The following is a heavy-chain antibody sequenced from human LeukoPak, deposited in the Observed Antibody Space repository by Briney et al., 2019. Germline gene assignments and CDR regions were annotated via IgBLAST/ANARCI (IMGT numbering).Heavy chain of an antibody. CDR3: ARPGCGGNCYYRMDV. CDR2: VSYDITRT. J-gene: IGHJ6*04. D-gene: IGHD2-21*01. Sequence: GGSLRLSCAASGFTFSSYAMTWVRQAPGKGLEWISAVSYDITRTFYADSVKGRFAISRDNSRNTLFLQMNSLRADDTAVYYCARPGCGGNCYYRMDVWGKGTRSPSPQ. V-gene: IGHV3-23*01. CDR1: GFTFSSYA.